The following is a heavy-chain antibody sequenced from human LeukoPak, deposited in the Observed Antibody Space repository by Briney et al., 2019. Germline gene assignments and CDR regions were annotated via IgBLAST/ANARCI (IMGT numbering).Heavy chain of an antibody. V-gene: IGHV1-8*01. CDR3: ARGPGYSSSWYPISV. CDR1: GHTFTSYD. CDR2: MNPNSGNT. J-gene: IGHJ3*01. Sequence: ASVKVSCKASGHTFTSYDINWVRQATGQGLEWMGWMNPNSGNTGYAQKFQGRVTMTRNTSISTAYMELSSLRSEDTAVYYCARGPGYSSSWYPISVWGQGTMVTVSS. D-gene: IGHD6-13*01.